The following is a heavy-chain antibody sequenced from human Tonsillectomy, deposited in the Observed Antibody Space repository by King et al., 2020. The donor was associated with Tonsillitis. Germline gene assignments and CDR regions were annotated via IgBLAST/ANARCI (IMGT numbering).Heavy chain of an antibody. Sequence: VQLVESGGGLVQPGGSLRLSCAASGLTFSSYWMHWVRQAPGNGLVWVSRIKRDGSSTSYADSVKGRFTISRDNAKNTLYLQMNSLRVEDTAVYYCARNYYYGSGSYYGLSDAFDIWGQGTMVTVSS. J-gene: IGHJ3*02. D-gene: IGHD3-10*01. CDR2: IKRDGSST. CDR3: ARNYYYGSGSYYGLSDAFDI. V-gene: IGHV3-74*01. CDR1: GLTFSSYW.